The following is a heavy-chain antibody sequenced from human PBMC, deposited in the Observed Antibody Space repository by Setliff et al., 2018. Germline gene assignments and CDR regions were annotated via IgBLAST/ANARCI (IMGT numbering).Heavy chain of an antibody. Sequence: SETLSLTCTVSGGSISSSNWWTWVRQPPGKGLEWIGEIYHSGSINYNPSLKSRVTMSVDKSKNQFSLKLTSVTAADTAVYYCARGLEGEDYFYYMDVWVPETLPVTVSS. CDR3: ARGLEGEDYFYYMDV. CDR2: IYHSGSI. CDR1: GGSISSSNW. D-gene: IGHD2-21*01. V-gene: IGHV4-4*02. J-gene: IGHJ6*03.